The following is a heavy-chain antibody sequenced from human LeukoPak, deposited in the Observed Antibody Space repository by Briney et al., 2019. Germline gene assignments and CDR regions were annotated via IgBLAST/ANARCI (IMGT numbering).Heavy chain of an antibody. D-gene: IGHD6-19*01. J-gene: IGHJ4*02. Sequence: PGGSLRLSCAASGFAVSGDFMSWVRQAPGKGLEWVSVLYSGGITYYIDSVKGRFTISRDSSKNTLHLQMNSLRAEDTALYYCARGLSTSGWLDYWGLGTLVTVSP. CDR1: GFAVSGDF. V-gene: IGHV3-53*01. CDR2: LYSGGIT. CDR3: ARGLSTSGWLDY.